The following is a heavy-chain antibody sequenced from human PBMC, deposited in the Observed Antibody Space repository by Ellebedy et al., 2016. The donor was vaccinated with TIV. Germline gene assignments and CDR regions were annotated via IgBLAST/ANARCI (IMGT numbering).Heavy chain of an antibody. V-gene: IGHV1-46*01. D-gene: IGHD5-12*01. J-gene: IGHJ6*02. CDR3: ARDRADFAGLRFGSYGMDV. CDR2: INPSGGST. CDR1: GYTFTSYY. Sequence: ASVKVSCXASGYTFTSYYMHWVRLAPGQGLEWMGIINPSGGSTSYAQKFQGRVTMTRDTSTSTVYMELSSLRSEDTAVYYCARDRADFAGLRFGSYGMDVWGQGTTVTVSS.